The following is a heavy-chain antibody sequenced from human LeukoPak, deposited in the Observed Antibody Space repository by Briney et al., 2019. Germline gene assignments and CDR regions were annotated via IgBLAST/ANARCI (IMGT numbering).Heavy chain of an antibody. J-gene: IGHJ4*02. V-gene: IGHV3-30-3*01. CDR2: ISYDGSNK. CDR1: GFTFSSYA. Sequence: GGSLRLSCAASGFTFSSYAMHWVRQAPGKGLEWVAVISYDGSNKYYADSVKGRFTISRDNSKNTLYLQMNSLRAEDTAVYYCAKDRRWSGYDLGDYWGQGTLVTVSS. CDR3: AKDRRWSGYDLGDY. D-gene: IGHD5-12*01.